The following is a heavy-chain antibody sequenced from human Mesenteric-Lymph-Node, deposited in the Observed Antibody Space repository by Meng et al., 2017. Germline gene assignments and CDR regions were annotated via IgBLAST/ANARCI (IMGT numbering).Heavy chain of an antibody. V-gene: IGHV4-61*02. CDR3: ARDQKPGYSYGVLTTEYYFDY. Sequence: SETLSLTCTVSGGSISSGSYYWSWIRQPAGKGLEWIGRIYTSGSTNYNPSLKSRVTMSVDTSKNQFSLKLSSVTAADTAVYYCARDQKPGYSYGVLTTEYYFDYWGQGTLVTVSS. D-gene: IGHD5-18*01. CDR1: GGSISSGSYY. CDR2: IYTSGST. J-gene: IGHJ4*02.